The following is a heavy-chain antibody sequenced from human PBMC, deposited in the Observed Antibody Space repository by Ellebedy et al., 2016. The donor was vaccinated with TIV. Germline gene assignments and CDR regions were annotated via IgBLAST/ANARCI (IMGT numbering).Heavy chain of an antibody. D-gene: IGHD4-23*01. Sequence: GGSLRLSCAASGFTFSSYSMNWVRQAPGKGLEWVSSISSSSSYIYYADSVKGRFTISRDNAKNSLYLQMNSLRAEDTAVYYCAREHYGGNPGAFDIWGQGTMVTVSS. J-gene: IGHJ3*02. CDR1: GFTFSSYS. CDR3: AREHYGGNPGAFDI. CDR2: ISSSSSYI. V-gene: IGHV3-21*01.